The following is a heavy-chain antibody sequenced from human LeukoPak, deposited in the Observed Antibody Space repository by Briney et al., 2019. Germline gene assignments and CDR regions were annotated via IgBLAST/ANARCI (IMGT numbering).Heavy chain of an antibody. CDR1: GGTFSSYA. Sequence: ASVKDSCKASGGTFSSYAISWVRQAPGQGLEWVGRIIPILGIANYAQKFQGRVTITADKSTSTAYMELSSLRSEDTAVYYCARDMGYGDYVGYWGQGTLVTVSS. J-gene: IGHJ4*02. CDR2: IIPILGIA. CDR3: ARDMGYGDYVGY. D-gene: IGHD4-17*01. V-gene: IGHV1-69*04.